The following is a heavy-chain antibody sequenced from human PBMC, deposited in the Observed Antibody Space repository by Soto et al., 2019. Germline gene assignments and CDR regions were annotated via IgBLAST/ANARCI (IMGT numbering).Heavy chain of an antibody. J-gene: IGHJ4*02. CDR1: GGSISSGGYY. CDR3: ARVSAYGSGSYYKPPSFDY. D-gene: IGHD3-10*01. CDR2: IYYSGST. Sequence: SETLSLTCTVSGGSISSGGYYWSWIRQHPGKGLEWIGYIYYSGSTYYNPSLKSRVTISVDTSKNQFSLKLSSVTAADTAVYYFARVSAYGSGSYYKPPSFDYWGQGTLVTVSS. V-gene: IGHV4-31*03.